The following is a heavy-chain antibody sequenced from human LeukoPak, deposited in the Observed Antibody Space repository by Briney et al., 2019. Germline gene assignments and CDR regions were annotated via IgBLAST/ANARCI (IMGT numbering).Heavy chain of an antibody. D-gene: IGHD3-22*01. CDR2: ITGSGVTT. J-gene: IGHJ4*02. Sequence: GGSLRLSCAASAFTFSTYAMSWVRQAPGKGPEWLSAITGSGVTTYYADSVKGRFIISRDNSKNTLYLQMNSLRAEDTAVYYCAKHFASSSGYRMDYWGQGTLVTVSS. CDR1: AFTFSTYA. V-gene: IGHV3-23*01. CDR3: AKHFASSSGYRMDY.